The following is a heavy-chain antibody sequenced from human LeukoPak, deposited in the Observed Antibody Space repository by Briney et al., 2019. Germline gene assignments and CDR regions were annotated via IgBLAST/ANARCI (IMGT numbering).Heavy chain of an antibody. V-gene: IGHV3-23*01. D-gene: IGHD3-22*01. CDR1: GGSISSSSYY. CDR2: VVGSGGRT. Sequence: PSETLSLTCTVSGGSISSSSYYWGWIRQPPGKGLEWVSAVVGSGGRTYHADSVKGRFTISRDNSKNTLYLQMNSLRAEDTAVYYCAKGNYYDSSSYLYYFDYWGQGTLVTVSS. CDR3: AKGNYYDSSSYLYYFDY. J-gene: IGHJ4*02.